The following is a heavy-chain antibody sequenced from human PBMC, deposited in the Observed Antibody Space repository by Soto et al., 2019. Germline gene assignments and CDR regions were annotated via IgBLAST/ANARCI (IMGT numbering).Heavy chain of an antibody. Sequence: ASVKVSCKASGYTFTSYGISWVRQAPGQGLEWMGWLSAYNGNTNYAQKLQGRVTMTTDTSTSTAYMELRSLRPDDTAVYYCARGRLSQEPLYNWFDPWGQGTLVTVSS. D-gene: IGHD6-25*01. CDR2: LSAYNGNT. V-gene: IGHV1-18*01. CDR3: ARGRLSQEPLYNWFDP. CDR1: GYTFTSYG. J-gene: IGHJ5*02.